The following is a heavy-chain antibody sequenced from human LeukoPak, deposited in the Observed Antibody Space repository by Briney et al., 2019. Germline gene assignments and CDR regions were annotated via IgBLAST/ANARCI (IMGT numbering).Heavy chain of an antibody. J-gene: IGHJ4*02. CDR3: ARRNVDAFDY. CDR1: GFTFSSYA. D-gene: IGHD3/OR15-3a*01. Sequence: PGGSLRLSCAASGFTFSSYAMSWVRQAPGKGLEWVSTISTSGGSTYYADSVKGRFTISRDNSKNTLYLQMNSLRAEDTAVYYCARRNVDAFDYWGQGTLVTISS. V-gene: IGHV3-23*01. CDR2: ISTSGGST.